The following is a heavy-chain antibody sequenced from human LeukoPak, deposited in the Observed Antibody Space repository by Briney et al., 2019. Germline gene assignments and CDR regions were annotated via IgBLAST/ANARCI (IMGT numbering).Heavy chain of an antibody. CDR1: GYSFTNYD. CDR2: MNPKSGDT. V-gene: IGHV1-8*03. CDR3: ARDRAHYYDSSGYKNYYYYMDV. D-gene: IGHD3-22*01. Sequence: GASVKVSCKASGYSFTNYDINWVRQATGQGLEWMGWMNPKSGDTGYSQKFQGRVFITRDTSINTAYMELSSLGSDDTAVYYCARDRAHYYDSSGYKNYYYYMDVWGKGTTVTVSS. J-gene: IGHJ6*03.